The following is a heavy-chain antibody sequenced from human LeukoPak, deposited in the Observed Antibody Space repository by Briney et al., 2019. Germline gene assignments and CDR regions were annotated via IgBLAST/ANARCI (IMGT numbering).Heavy chain of an antibody. CDR2: IYTSGST. J-gene: IGHJ6*03. V-gene: IGHV4-4*07. CDR3: ARDPDRYYYYYIDV. Sequence: SDTLSLTYTLSGGSISSYYWRWIRQPAGKGLEWIGRIYTSGSTNYNPSLKSRVTMSVDTSKNQFSLKLSSVTAADTAVYYCARDPDRYYYYYIDVWGKGTTVTVSS. CDR1: GGSISSYY.